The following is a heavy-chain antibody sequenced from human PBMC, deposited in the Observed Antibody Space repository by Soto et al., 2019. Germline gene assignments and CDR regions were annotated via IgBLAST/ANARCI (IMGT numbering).Heavy chain of an antibody. D-gene: IGHD2-21*01. J-gene: IGHJ6*02. CDR1: GGSFSGYY. CDR3: ARRPTFGLFNYSYYYGVDV. V-gene: IGHV4-34*02. Sequence: QVQLQQWGAGLLKPSETLSLTCAVYGGSFSGYYWNWIRQPPGKGLEWIGEINHSGSTNYNPSLQSRVTISGDTSRNQFSLKLSSVTAADTAVYYCARRPTFGLFNYSYYYGVDVWGQGTTVTVSS. CDR2: INHSGST.